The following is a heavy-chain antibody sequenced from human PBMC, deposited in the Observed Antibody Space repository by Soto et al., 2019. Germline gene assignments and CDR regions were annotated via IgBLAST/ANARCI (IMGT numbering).Heavy chain of an antibody. Sequence: SETLSLTCAVYGGSFSGYYWSWIRQPPGKGLEWIGYIYYSGSTYYNPSLKSRVTISVDTSKNQFSLKLSSVTAADTAVYYCASYRIAAREFDYWGQGTLVTVSS. CDR2: IYYSGST. CDR3: ASYRIAAREFDY. V-gene: IGHV4-34*01. D-gene: IGHD6-6*01. CDR1: GGSFSGYY. J-gene: IGHJ4*02.